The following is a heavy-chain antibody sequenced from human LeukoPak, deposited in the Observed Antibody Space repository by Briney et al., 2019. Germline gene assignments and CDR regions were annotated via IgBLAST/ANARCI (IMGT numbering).Heavy chain of an antibody. CDR3: ARYSGSYYYPPAWDL. D-gene: IGHD1-26*01. J-gene: IGHJ4*02. CDR2: TRTSGGSA. V-gene: IGHV3-23*01. Sequence: GGSLRLSCAASGFTFSNAWMNWVRQAPGKGLEWVSATRTSGGSAYYADSVEGRFTISRDNSKNTLYLQMDSLRADDTAVYYCARYSGSYYYPPAWDLWGQGTLVTVSS. CDR1: GFTFSNAW.